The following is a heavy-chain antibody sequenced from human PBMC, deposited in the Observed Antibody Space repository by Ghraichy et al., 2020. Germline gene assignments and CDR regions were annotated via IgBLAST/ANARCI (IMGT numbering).Heavy chain of an antibody. J-gene: IGHJ6*02. D-gene: IGHD3-3*01. CDR3: ACERVIWSDSHRAMDV. CDR2: IYYIGNT. V-gene: IGHV4-30-4*01. Sequence: SETLSLTCTVSGGSIISGDYYWSWIRQPPGKGLDWIFYIYYIGNTYYTSSLKSRVTMSVDTSKSQFSLKLNSVTAADTAVYFCACERVIWSDSHRAMDVWGRGTTVTVSS. CDR1: GGSIISGDYY.